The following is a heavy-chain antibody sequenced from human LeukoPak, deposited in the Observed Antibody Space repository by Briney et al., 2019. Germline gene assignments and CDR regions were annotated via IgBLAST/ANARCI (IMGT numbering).Heavy chain of an antibody. CDR2: MNPNSGNT. CDR1: GYTFTSYD. V-gene: IGHV1-8*03. Sequence: GASVKVSCKASGYTFTSYDINWVRQATGQGLEWMGWMNPNSGNTGYAQKFQGRVTITRNTSISTAYMELSSLRSEDTAVYYCARGQAYCSSTSCYSDYFDYWGQGTLVTVSS. J-gene: IGHJ4*02. D-gene: IGHD2-2*01. CDR3: ARGQAYCSSTSCYSDYFDY.